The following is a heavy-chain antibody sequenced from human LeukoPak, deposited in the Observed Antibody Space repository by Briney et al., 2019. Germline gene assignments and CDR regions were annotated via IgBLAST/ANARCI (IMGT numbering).Heavy chain of an antibody. Sequence: TSGGSLRLSCAASGFTFSSYSMNWVRQAPGKGLEWVSSISSSSSYIYYADSVKGRFTISRDNAKNSLYLQMNSLRAEDTAVYYCARDISPHSYGANWFDPWGQGTLVTVSS. CDR2: ISSSSSYI. CDR3: ARDISPHSYGANWFDP. J-gene: IGHJ5*02. CDR1: GFTFSSYS. D-gene: IGHD5-18*01. V-gene: IGHV3-21*01.